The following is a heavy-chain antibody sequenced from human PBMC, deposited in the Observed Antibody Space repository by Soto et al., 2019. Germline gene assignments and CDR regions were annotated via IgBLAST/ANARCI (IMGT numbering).Heavy chain of an antibody. CDR2: IIPIFGTA. Sequence: AVKVSCKASGGTFSSYAISWVRQAPGQGLEWMGGIIPIFGTANYAQKFQGRVTITADESTSTAYMELSSLRSEDTAVYYCVLDTVWGSYRYFYFDYWGQGTLVTVSS. CDR1: GGTFSSYA. V-gene: IGHV1-69*13. D-gene: IGHD3-16*02. CDR3: VLDTVWGSYRYFYFDY. J-gene: IGHJ4*02.